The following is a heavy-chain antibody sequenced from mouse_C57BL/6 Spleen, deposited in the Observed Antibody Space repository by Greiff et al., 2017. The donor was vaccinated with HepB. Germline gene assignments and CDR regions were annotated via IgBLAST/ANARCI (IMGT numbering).Heavy chain of an antibody. J-gene: IGHJ2*01. Sequence: EVQLQQSGPELVKPGASVKMSCKASGYTFTDYNMHWVKQSHGKSLEWIGYINPNNGGTSYNQKFKGKATLTVNKSSSTAYMELRSLTSEDSAVYYCARGYYYGSSPSYWGQGTTLTVSS. CDR3: ARGYYYGSSPSY. CDR1: GYTFTDYN. D-gene: IGHD1-1*01. CDR2: INPNNGGT. V-gene: IGHV1-22*01.